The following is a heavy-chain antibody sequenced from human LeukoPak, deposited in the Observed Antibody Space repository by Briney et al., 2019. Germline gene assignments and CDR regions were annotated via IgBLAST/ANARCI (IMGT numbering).Heavy chain of an antibody. V-gene: IGHV4-34*01. CDR2: INHSGST. Sequence: SETLSLTCAVYGGSFSGYYWSWICQPPGKGLEWIGEINHSGSTNYNPSLKSRVTISVDTSKNQFSLKLSSVTAADTAVYYCARGSGWYSNYFDYWGQGTLVTVSS. CDR1: GGSFSGYY. CDR3: ARGSGWYSNYFDY. J-gene: IGHJ4*02. D-gene: IGHD6-19*01.